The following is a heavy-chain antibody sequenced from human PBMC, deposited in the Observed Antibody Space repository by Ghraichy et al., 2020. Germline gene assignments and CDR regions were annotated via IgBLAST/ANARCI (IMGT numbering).Heavy chain of an antibody. D-gene: IGHD4-17*01. CDR1: GYTLTELS. V-gene: IGHV1-24*01. CDR2: FDPEDGET. Sequence: ASVKVSCKVSGYTLTELSMHWVRQAPGKGLEWMGGFDPEDGETIYAQKFQGRVTMTEDTSTDTAYMELSSLRSEDTAVYYCATTVTTSFHPTFDYWGQGTLVTVSS. J-gene: IGHJ4*02. CDR3: ATTVTTSFHPTFDY.